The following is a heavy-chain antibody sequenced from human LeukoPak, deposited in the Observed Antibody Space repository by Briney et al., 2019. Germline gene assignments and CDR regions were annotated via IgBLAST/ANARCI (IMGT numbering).Heavy chain of an antibody. CDR1: GFTFSSYA. J-gene: IGHJ4*02. Sequence: GGSLRLSCAASGFTFSSYAMHWVRQAPGKGLEWVAVISYDGSNKYYADPVKGRFTISRDNSKNTLYLQMNSLRAEDTAVYYCARDRWLVPFDYWGQGTLVTVSS. V-gene: IGHV3-30-3*01. CDR3: ARDRWLVPFDY. D-gene: IGHD6-19*01. CDR2: ISYDGSNK.